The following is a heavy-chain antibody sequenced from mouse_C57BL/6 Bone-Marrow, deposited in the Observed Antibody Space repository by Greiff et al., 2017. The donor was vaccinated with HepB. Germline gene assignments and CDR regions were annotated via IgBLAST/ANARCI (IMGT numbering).Heavy chain of an antibody. CDR2: IRNKANNHAT. D-gene: IGHD1-1*01. CDR1: GFTFSDAW. V-gene: IGHV6-6*01. J-gene: IGHJ2*01. Sequence: EVQVVESGGGLVQPGGSMKLSCAASGFTFSDAWMDWVRQSPEKGLEWVAEIRNKANNHATYYAESVKGRFTISRDDSKSSVYLQMNSLRAEDTGIYYCTRQVTTVFFDYWGQGTTLTVSS. CDR3: TRQVTTVFFDY.